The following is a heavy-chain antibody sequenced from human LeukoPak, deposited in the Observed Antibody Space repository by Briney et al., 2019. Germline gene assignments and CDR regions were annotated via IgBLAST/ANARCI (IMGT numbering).Heavy chain of an antibody. CDR3: AKEGEYPFFDY. V-gene: IGHV3-11*04. D-gene: IGHD3-16*01. CDR2: ISSSGSTI. CDR1: GFTFSDYY. J-gene: IGHJ4*02. Sequence: GGSLRLSCAASGFTFSDYYMSWIRQAPGKGLEWVSYISSSGSTIYYADSVKGRFTISRDNSKNTLYLQMNSLRAEDTAVYYCAKEGEYPFFDYWGQGTLVTVSS.